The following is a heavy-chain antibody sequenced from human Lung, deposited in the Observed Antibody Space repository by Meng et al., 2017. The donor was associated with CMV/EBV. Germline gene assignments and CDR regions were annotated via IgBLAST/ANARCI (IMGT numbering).Heavy chain of an antibody. Sequence: SXTXSLXCTVSGGSISSYYWSWIRQPPGKGLEWIGYIYYSGSTNYNPSLKSRVTISVDTSKNQFSLKLSSVTAADTAVYYCARGARRLNGPYHYYYGMDVWXQGTTVTVSS. J-gene: IGHJ6*02. V-gene: IGHV4-59*01. CDR2: IYYSGST. D-gene: IGHD5/OR15-5a*01. CDR3: ARGARRLNGPYHYYYGMDV. CDR1: GGSISSYY.